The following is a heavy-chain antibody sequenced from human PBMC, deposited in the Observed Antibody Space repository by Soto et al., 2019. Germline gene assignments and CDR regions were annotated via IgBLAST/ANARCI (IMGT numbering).Heavy chain of an antibody. Sequence: GGSLRLSCAGSGFTPTTTPLSWVRQPPGKGLEWVATVSGAASHTYYVDSVRGRFFISRDNSKNTVTLQMNNLTVDDTTVYYCATSFRYFDNWGQGTRVTVSS. V-gene: IGHV3-23*01. CDR2: VSGAASHT. CDR3: ATSFRYFDN. J-gene: IGHJ4*02. CDR1: GFTPTTTP. D-gene: IGHD3-9*01.